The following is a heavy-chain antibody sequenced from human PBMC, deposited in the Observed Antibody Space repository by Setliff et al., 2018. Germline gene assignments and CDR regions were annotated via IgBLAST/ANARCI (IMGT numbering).Heavy chain of an antibody. Sequence: GASVKVSCKASGYTFTSYYMHWVRQAPGQGLEWMGIINPSGGSTSYAQKFQGRVTMTRDTSTSTVYMELSSLRSEDTAVYYCARDSRGEAGSTRQNTFDFWGQGTLVTVSS. J-gene: IGHJ4*02. D-gene: IGHD2-2*01. CDR1: GYTFTSYY. V-gene: IGHV1-46*01. CDR2: INPSGGST. CDR3: ARDSRGEAGSTRQNTFDF.